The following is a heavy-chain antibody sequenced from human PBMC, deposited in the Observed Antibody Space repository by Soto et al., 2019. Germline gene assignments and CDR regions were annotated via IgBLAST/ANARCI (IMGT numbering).Heavy chain of an antibody. Sequence: EVQLVESGGGLVKRGGSLRLSCAASGFTLSNAWMSWVRQAPGKGLEWVGRIKNKTNGGTTDYAAPVKGRFTITRDDSINTLYLRVNSLKAEYSAVYYCLGGPAHYWGQGTLVTVSS. CDR1: GFTLSNAW. CDR2: IKNKTNGGTT. J-gene: IGHJ4*02. V-gene: IGHV3-15*01. CDR3: LGGPAHY. D-gene: IGHD2-15*01.